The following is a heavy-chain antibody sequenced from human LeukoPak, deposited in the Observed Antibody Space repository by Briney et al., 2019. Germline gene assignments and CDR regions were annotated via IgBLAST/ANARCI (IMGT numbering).Heavy chain of an antibody. CDR2: IWSSGDHT. V-gene: IGHV3-23*01. J-gene: IGHJ3*01. CDR1: RFSINNYA. Sequence: QAGGSLRLSCTTSRFSINNYAMTWVRRAPGKGLEWVSSIWSSGDHTKYADSVRGRVTVSRDKTKNTLYLQMTDLRVDDTAVYYCAKDPNGDYIGAFDVWGQGIMVTVSS. D-gene: IGHD2-8*01. CDR3: AKDPNGDYIGAFDV.